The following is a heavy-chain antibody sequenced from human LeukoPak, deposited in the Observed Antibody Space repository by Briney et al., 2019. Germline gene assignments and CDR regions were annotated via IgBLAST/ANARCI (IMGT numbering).Heavy chain of an antibody. Sequence: ASVKVSCKASGYTFISYDINWVRQATGQGLEWMGWMNPNNGDRGYAQKFQGRVTITRDTSISTVYMELSSLRSEDTAVYYCVRVGYYHTSGYFDWGQGTQVTVSS. J-gene: IGHJ4*02. V-gene: IGHV1-8*01. CDR2: MNPNNGDR. CDR1: GYTFISYD. CDR3: VRVGYYHTSGYFD. D-gene: IGHD3-22*01.